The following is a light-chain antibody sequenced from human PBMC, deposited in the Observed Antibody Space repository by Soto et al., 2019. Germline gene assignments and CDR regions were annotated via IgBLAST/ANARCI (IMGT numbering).Light chain of an antibody. J-gene: IGLJ3*02. Sequence: QSALTQPASVSGSPGQSITISCTGTSSDVGGYDYVSWYQQNPGKAPKLLISDVTDRASGVSHRFSGSKSGNTATLTISGLQAEDEADYYCSSGTKGVIHVVFGGGTQLTVL. CDR3: SSGTKGVIHVV. CDR2: DVT. CDR1: SSDVGGYDY. V-gene: IGLV2-14*01.